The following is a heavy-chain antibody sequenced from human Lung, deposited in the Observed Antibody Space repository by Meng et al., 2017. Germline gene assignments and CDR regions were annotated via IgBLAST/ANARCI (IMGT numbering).Heavy chain of an antibody. CDR2: ITGDGSNT. Sequence: VQGVGHVGGLVLPGGSLGFSFAASGFTFSTHWMHWVRQAAGKGLEWVSRITGDGSNTIYADSVQGRFTMSRDNAKNTLSLQMNSLRAEDTAVYYCARGGVTTDDWGQGTLVTVSS. V-gene: IGHV3-74*01. J-gene: IGHJ4*02. CDR3: ARGGVTTDD. D-gene: IGHD4-17*01. CDR1: GFTFSTHW.